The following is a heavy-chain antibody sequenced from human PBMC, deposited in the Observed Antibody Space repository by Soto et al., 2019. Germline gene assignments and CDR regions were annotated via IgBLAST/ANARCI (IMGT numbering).Heavy chain of an antibody. D-gene: IGHD3-10*01. CDR2: INHSGST. CDR1: GGSFSGYY. J-gene: IGHJ6*02. Sequence: SETLSLTCAVYGGSFSGYYWSWIRQPPGKGLEWIGEINHSGSTNYNPSLKSRVTISVDTSKNQFSLKLSSVTAADTAVYYCARFTADYYGSGSYYNSDYYYGMDVWGQGTTGTGSS. CDR3: ARFTADYYGSGSYYNSDYYYGMDV. V-gene: IGHV4-34*01.